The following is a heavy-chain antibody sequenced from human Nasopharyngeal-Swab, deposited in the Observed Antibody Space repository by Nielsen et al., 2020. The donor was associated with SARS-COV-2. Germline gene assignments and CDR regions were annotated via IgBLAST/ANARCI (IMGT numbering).Heavy chain of an antibody. V-gene: IGHV3-23*01. J-gene: IGHJ6*02. Sequence: GESLKISCAASGFTFSSYALSWVRQAPGKGLECVSAIRGSGGSTYYADSVKGRFTISRDNSKNTLYLQMHSLRAEDTAVYYCAKCPYCSSTSCYTCYYYGMDVWGQGTTVTVSS. CDR2: IRGSGGST. D-gene: IGHD2-2*02. CDR1: GFTFSSYA. CDR3: AKCPYCSSTSCYTCYYYGMDV.